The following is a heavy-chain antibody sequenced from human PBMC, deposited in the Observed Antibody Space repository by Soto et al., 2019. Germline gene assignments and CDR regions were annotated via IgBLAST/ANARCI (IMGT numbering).Heavy chain of an antibody. CDR2: IIPIFGTA. J-gene: IGHJ3*02. CDR3: ARVRSSSDKRGVYDAFDI. CDR1: GVTFSSYA. Sequence: SVKVSCKASGVTFSSYAISWVRQAPGQGLEWMGGIIPIFGTANYAQKFQGRVTITADESTSTAYMELSSLRSEDTAVYYCARVRSSSDKRGVYDAFDIWGQGTMVTVSS. V-gene: IGHV1-69*13. D-gene: IGHD6-6*01.